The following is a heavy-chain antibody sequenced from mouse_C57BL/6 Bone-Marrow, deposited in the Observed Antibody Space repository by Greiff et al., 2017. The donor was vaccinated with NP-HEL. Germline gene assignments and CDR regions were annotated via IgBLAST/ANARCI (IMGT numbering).Heavy chain of an antibody. CDR1: GFNIKNTY. D-gene: IGHD1-1*01. J-gene: IGHJ4*01. CDR2: IDPANGNT. V-gene: IGHV14-3*01. Sequence: EVKLVESVAELVRPGASVKLSCTASGFNIKNTYMHWVKQRPEQGLEWIGRIDPANGNTKYAPKFQGKATITADTSSNTAYLQLSSLTSEDTAIYYCAFYYGSFYAMDYWGQGASVTVSS. CDR3: AFYYGSFYAMDY.